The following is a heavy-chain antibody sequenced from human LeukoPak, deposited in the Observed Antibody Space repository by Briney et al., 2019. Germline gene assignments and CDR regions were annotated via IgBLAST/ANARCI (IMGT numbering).Heavy chain of an antibody. CDR2: INHSGST. CDR1: GGSFSGYY. CDR3: ARGGTIAVAGTSRVADYYGMDV. D-gene: IGHD6-19*01. J-gene: IGHJ6*02. V-gene: IGHV4-34*01. Sequence: SETLSLTCAVYGGSFSGYYWSWIRQPPGKGLEWIGEINHSGSTNYNPSLKSRVTISVDTSKNQFSLKLSSVTAADTAVYYCARGGTIAVAGTSRVADYYGMDVWGQGTTVTVSS.